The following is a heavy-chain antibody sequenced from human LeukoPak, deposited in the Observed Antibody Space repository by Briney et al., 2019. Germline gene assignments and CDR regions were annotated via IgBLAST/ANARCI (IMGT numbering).Heavy chain of an antibody. CDR3: ARVSPGYSSSWLDY. Sequence: SETLSLTCTVSGGSISSYYWSWIRQPPGKGLEWIGYIYYSGSTNYNPSLKSRVTISVDTSKNQFSLKLSSVTAADTAVYYCARVSPGYSSSWLDYWGQGTLVTVSS. CDR1: GGSISSYY. J-gene: IGHJ4*02. V-gene: IGHV4-59*01. CDR2: IYYSGST. D-gene: IGHD6-13*01.